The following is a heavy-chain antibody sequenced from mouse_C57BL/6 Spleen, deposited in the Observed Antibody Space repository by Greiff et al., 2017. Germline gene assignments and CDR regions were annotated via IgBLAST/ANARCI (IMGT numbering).Heavy chain of an antibody. CDR2: IWSGGST. CDR1: GFSLTSYG. V-gene: IGHV2-2*01. D-gene: IGHD1-1*01. J-gene: IGHJ2*01. CDR3: ARGPYYGPLDY. Sequence: VKLVESGPGLVQPSQSLSITCTVSGFSLTSYGVHWVRQSPGKGLEWLGVIWSGGSTDYNAAFISRLSISKDNSKSQVFFKMNSLQADDTAIYYCARGPYYGPLDYWGQGTTLTVSS.